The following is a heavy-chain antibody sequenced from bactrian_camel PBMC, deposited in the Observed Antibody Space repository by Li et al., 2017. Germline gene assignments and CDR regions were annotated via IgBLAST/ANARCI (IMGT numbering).Heavy chain of an antibody. CDR2: IYSDGSVT. V-gene: IGHV3S6*01. Sequence: VQLVESGGGLVQPGGSLRLSCAASGFSFRSYYITWVRQAPGKGLEWVSGIYSDGSVTYYADSVKGRFTISRDNAKNTLYLHLNSLKTEDTAVYYCMREPDSGGPLGQGTQVTVS. J-gene: IGHJ4*01. CDR1: GFSFRSYY. D-gene: IGHD5*01.